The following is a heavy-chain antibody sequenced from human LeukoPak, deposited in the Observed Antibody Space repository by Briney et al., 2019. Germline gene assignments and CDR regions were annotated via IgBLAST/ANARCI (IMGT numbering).Heavy chain of an antibody. J-gene: IGHJ4*02. D-gene: IGHD5-18*01. V-gene: IGHV3-7*01. CDR2: INPDGNKK. Sequence: SGGSLRLSCAVSGLTFSSSWMDWVRQAPGKGLEWVASINPDGNKKYSADSVKGRFTISRDNAENSLYLQMNCLRVEDTAFYYCARDLAYSRLDYWGQGMLVTVSS. CDR3: ARDLAYSRLDY. CDR1: GLTFSSSW.